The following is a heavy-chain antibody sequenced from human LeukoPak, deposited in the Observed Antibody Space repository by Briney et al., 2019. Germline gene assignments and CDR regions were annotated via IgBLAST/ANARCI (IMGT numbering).Heavy chain of an antibody. J-gene: IGHJ5*02. Sequence: GASVKVSCKASGYTFTSYAMNWVRQAPGQGLEWMGWINPNSGGTNYAQKFQGRVTMTRDTSISTAYMELSRLRSDDTAVYYCARVSSGWSEGDWFDPWGQGTLVTVSS. D-gene: IGHD6-19*01. CDR2: INPNSGGT. CDR3: ARVSSGWSEGDWFDP. CDR1: GYTFTSYA. V-gene: IGHV1-2*02.